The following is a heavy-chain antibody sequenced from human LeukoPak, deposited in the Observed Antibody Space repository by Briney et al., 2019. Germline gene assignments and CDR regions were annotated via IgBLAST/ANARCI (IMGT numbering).Heavy chain of an antibody. CDR1: GFTFDDYA. CDR3: AKDYTGAAGGIFDY. V-gene: IGHV3-9*01. CDR2: ISWNSGSI. D-gene: IGHD6-13*01. J-gene: IGHJ4*02. Sequence: GRSLRLSCAASGFTFDDYAMHWVRQAPGKGLEWVSGISWNSGSIGYADSVKGRFTISRDNAKNSLYLQMNSLRAEDTALYYCAKDYTGAAGGIFDYWGQGTLVTVSS.